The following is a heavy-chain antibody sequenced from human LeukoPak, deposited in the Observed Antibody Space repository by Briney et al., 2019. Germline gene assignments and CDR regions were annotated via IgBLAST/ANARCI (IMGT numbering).Heavy chain of an antibody. V-gene: IGHV3-21*01. Sequence: GGSLRLSCAASGFTFSSYSMNWVRQAPGKGLEGVSSISSSSSYIYYADSVKGRFTISRDNAKNSLYLQMNSLRAEDTAVYYCARDRSSRAVFDYWGQGTLVTVSS. CDR1: GFTFSSYS. CDR2: ISSSSSYI. D-gene: IGHD6-13*01. CDR3: ARDRSSRAVFDY. J-gene: IGHJ4*02.